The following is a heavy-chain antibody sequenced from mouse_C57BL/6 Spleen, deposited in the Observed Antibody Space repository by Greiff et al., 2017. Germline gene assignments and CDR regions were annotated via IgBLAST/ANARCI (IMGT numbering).Heavy chain of an antibody. CDR1: GYAFSSSW. Sequence: QVQLQQSGPELVKPGASVKISCKASGYAFSSSWMNWVKQRPGKGLEWIGRIYPGDGDTNYNGKFKGKATLTADKSSSTAYMQLSSLTSEDSAVSFCASHYYGSSGWFAYWGQGTLVTVSA. J-gene: IGHJ3*01. D-gene: IGHD1-1*01. CDR3: ASHYYGSSGWFAY. CDR2: IYPGDGDT. V-gene: IGHV1-82*01.